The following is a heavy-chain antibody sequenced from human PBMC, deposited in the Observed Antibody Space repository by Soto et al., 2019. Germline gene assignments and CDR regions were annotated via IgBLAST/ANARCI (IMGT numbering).Heavy chain of an antibody. D-gene: IGHD3-16*01. J-gene: IGHJ4*02. CDR3: ARDLIGHDNYETIGYYFDH. CDR2: IDPRGGVT. Sequence: QVQLIQFGAEVKKPGASVKVSCRASGYTFTKFHIHWVRQAPGQGLEWMGMIDPRGGVTRDAQRFQGRITMTSDTSTSSVYMELRGLTSEDTAVYYCARDLIGHDNYETIGYYFDHWGPGTLVTVSS. CDR1: GYTFTKFH. V-gene: IGHV1-46*01.